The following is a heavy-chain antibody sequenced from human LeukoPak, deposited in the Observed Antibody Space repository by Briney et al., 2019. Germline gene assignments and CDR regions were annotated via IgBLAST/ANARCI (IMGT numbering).Heavy chain of an antibody. Sequence: GGSLRLSCAASGFTLSSFGMHWVRQAPGKGLEWVAFIRYDGSNKYNADSVKGRFTISRDNSKNTLYLQMNSRRAEDTAVYYCAKDHFGSSWPYYIDYWGQGTLVTVSS. CDR1: GFTLSSFG. J-gene: IGHJ4*02. V-gene: IGHV3-30*02. CDR2: IRYDGSNK. CDR3: AKDHFGSSWPYYIDY. D-gene: IGHD6-13*01.